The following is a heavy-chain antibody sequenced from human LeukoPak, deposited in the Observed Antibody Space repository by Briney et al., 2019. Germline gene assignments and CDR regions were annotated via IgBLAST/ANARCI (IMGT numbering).Heavy chain of an antibody. D-gene: IGHD6-13*01. CDR1: GYSFTSYW. V-gene: IGHV5-51*01. Sequence: GESLKISCKGSGYSFTSYWIGWVRQMPGKGLEWMGIIYPGDSDTRYSPSFQGQVTISADKSISTAYLQWSSLKASDTAMYYCARSSSSWTYYMDVWGKGTTVTVSS. CDR3: ARSSSSWTYYMDV. J-gene: IGHJ6*03. CDR2: IYPGDSDT.